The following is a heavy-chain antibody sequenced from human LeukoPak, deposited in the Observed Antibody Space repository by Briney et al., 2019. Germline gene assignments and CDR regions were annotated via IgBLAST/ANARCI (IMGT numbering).Heavy chain of an antibody. V-gene: IGHV3-9*01. CDR1: GFTFDDYA. D-gene: IGHD3-10*01. Sequence: GGSLRLSCAASGFTFDDYAMHWVRQAPGKGLEWVSGISWNSGNIGYADSVKGRFTISRDNAKNSLYLQMNSLRAEDTAMYYCASGGHVDYCGQGTLVTVSS. J-gene: IGHJ4*02. CDR2: ISWNSGNI. CDR3: ASGGHVDY.